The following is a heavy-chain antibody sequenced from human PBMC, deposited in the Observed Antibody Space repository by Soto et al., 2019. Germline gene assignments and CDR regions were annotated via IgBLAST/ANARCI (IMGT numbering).Heavy chain of an antibody. J-gene: IGHJ6*03. CDR1: GVPIRSYY. V-gene: IGHV4-59*01. Sequence: SEPLSLTCTVSGVPIRSYYWSWIRPPPGKGLEWIGYINDSGSTNYSPSLKSRVTISVDTSKNQFSLKLSSVTAADTAVYYCAFEAPYSNDGSYYYYMAVLGKGPTVT. D-gene: IGHD4-4*01. CDR2: INDSGST. CDR3: AFEAPYSNDGSYYYYMAV.